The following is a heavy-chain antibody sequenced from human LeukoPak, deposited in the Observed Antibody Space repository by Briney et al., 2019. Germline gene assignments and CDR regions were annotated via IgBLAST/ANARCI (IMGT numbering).Heavy chain of an antibody. Sequence: GGSLRLSCAASGFTFGDYAMHWVRQAPGKGLEWVSLISWDGGSTYYADSVKGRFTISRDNSKNSLYLQMNSLRAEDTALYYCAKASMGYCSSTSCYEAYYGMDVWGKGTTVTVSS. CDR1: GFTFGDYA. J-gene: IGHJ6*04. V-gene: IGHV3-43D*04. CDR2: ISWDGGST. D-gene: IGHD2-2*01. CDR3: AKASMGYCSSTSCYEAYYGMDV.